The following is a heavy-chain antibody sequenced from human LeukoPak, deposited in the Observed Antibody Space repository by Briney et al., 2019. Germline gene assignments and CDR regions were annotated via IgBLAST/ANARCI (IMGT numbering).Heavy chain of an antibody. D-gene: IGHD2/OR15-2a*01. J-gene: IGHJ6*02. CDR2: ISASGGNT. V-gene: IGHV3-23*01. CDR3: AKYVSARGPPYALAV. CDR1: GLTVSSYA. Sequence: GESLRLSCGASGLTVSSYAMQWVRQAPGKGLEWVSGISASGGNTWYADSVKGRFTISRDNSKNTLYLQMNSLRAEDTAVYYCAKYVSARGPPYALAVWGQGTTVTVSS.